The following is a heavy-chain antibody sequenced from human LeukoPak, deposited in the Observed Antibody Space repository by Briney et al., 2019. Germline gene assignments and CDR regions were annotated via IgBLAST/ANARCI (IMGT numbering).Heavy chain of an antibody. CDR3: ARRKYYYDSSGLFV. CDR2: INHSGST. D-gene: IGHD3-22*01. V-gene: IGHV4-34*01. Sequence: SETLSLTCAVYGGSFSGYYWSWIRQPPGKGLEWIGEINHSGSTNYNPSLKSRVTISVDTFKNQFSLKLSSVTAADTAVYYCARRKYYYDSSGLFVWGKGTTVTVSS. CDR1: GGSFSGYY. J-gene: IGHJ6*04.